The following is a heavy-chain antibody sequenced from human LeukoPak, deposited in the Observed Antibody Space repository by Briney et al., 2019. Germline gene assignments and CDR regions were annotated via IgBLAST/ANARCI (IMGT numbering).Heavy chain of an antibody. J-gene: IGHJ4*02. V-gene: IGHV3-30-3*01. D-gene: IGHD6-13*01. CDR1: GFTFSSYA. CDR3: ARDGYSSSWYGYYFDY. Sequence: GGSLRLSCAASGFTFSSYATNWVRQAPGKGLEWVALISYDGSNKYYADSVKGRFTISRDNAKNSLYLQMNSLRAEDTAVYYCARDGYSSSWYGYYFDYWGQGTLVTVSS. CDR2: ISYDGSNK.